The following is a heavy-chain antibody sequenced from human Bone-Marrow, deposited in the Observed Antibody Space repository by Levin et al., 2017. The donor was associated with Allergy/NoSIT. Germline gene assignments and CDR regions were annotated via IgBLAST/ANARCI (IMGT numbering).Heavy chain of an antibody. CDR1: GFTVSGNH. CDR2: SYSGAGV. CDR3: ARLIRDYGDYKGYYFDY. Sequence: GGSLRLSCAASGFTVSGNHMSWVRQAPGKGLEWVSGSYSGAGVYYGDSVKGRFTISRDDSKNTLSLQMNGLRAEDTAVYYCARLIRDYGDYKGYYFDYWGQGTRVTVSS. J-gene: IGHJ4*02. V-gene: IGHV3-53*01. D-gene: IGHD4-17*01.